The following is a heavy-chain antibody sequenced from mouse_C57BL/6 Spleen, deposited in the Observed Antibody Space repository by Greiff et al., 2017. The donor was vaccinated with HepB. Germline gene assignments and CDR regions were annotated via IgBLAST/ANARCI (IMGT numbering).Heavy chain of an antibody. D-gene: IGHD2-1*01. Sequence: QVHVKQSGAELARPGASVKLSCKASGYTFTSYGISWVKQRTGQGLEWIGEIYPRSGNTYYNEKFKGKATLTADKSSSTAYMELRSLTSEDSAVYFCARSGIYYGNLYAMDYWGQGTSVTVSS. J-gene: IGHJ4*01. CDR1: GYTFTSYG. CDR2: IYPRSGNT. CDR3: ARSGIYYGNLYAMDY. V-gene: IGHV1-81*01.